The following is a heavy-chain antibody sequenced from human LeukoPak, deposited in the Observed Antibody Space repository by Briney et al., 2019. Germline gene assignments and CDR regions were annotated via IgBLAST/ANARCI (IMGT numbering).Heavy chain of an antibody. V-gene: IGHV3-11*04. D-gene: IGHD6-13*01. CDR1: GFTFSDYY. CDR2: ISSSGSTI. J-gene: IGHJ4*02. Sequence: GGSLRLSCAASGFTFSDYYMSWIRQAPGKGLEWVSYISSSGSTIYYADSVKGRLTISRDNAKNSLYLQMNSLRADDTAVYYCAKGNSYSSPGSFDYWGQGTLVTVSS. CDR3: AKGNSYSSPGSFDY.